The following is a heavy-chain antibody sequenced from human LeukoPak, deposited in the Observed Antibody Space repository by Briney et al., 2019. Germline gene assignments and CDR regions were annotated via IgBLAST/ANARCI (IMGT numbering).Heavy chain of an antibody. CDR2: ISGSGGST. D-gene: IGHD7-27*01. Sequence: GGSLRLSCAASGFTFSSYAMSWVRQAPGKGLEWVSAISGSGGSTYYADSVKGRFTISRDNSKDTVYLRMNSLRAEDTAIYYCAKDPWGSRGYFDYWGQGTLVTVSS. CDR1: GFTFSSYA. J-gene: IGHJ4*02. CDR3: AKDPWGSRGYFDY. V-gene: IGHV3-23*01.